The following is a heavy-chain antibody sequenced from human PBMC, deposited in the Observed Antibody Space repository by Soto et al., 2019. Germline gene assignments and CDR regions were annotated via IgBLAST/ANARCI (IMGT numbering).Heavy chain of an antibody. D-gene: IGHD2-2*01. CDR2: IIPIFGTA. Sequence: SVKVSCKASGGTFSSYAISWVRQAPGQGLEWMGGIIPIFGTANYAQKFQGRVTITADESTSTAYMELSSLRSEDTAVYYCARVSDIVVVPAATREYYYYGMDVWGQGTTVTVYS. CDR1: GGTFSSYA. J-gene: IGHJ6*02. CDR3: ARVSDIVVVPAATREYYYYGMDV. V-gene: IGHV1-69*13.